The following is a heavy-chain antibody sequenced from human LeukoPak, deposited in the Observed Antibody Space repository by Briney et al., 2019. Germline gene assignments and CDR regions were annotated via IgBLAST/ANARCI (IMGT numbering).Heavy chain of an antibody. Sequence: SETLSLTCAVYGGSFSGYYWSWIRQPPGKGLEWIGEINHSGSTNYNPSLKSRVTISVDTSKNQFSLKLSSVTAADTAVYYCARASRRDGSGSYYNVNKGENDYWGQGTLVTVSS. CDR2: INHSGST. CDR3: ARASRRDGSGSYYNVNKGENDY. V-gene: IGHV4-34*01. D-gene: IGHD3-10*01. J-gene: IGHJ4*02. CDR1: GGSFSGYY.